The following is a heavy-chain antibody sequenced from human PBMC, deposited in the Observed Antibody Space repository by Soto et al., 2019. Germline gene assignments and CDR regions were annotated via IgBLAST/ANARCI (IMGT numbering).Heavy chain of an antibody. J-gene: IGHJ4*02. Sequence: QVQLVESGGGVVQPGRSLRLSCAASGFTFSSYAMHWVRQAPGKGLEWVAVISYDGSNKYYADSVKGRFTISRDNSKNTLYLQMNSLRAEDTAVYYCAREDSSSWEFDYWGQGTLVTVSS. D-gene: IGHD6-13*01. V-gene: IGHV3-30-3*01. CDR3: AREDSSSWEFDY. CDR2: ISYDGSNK. CDR1: GFTFSSYA.